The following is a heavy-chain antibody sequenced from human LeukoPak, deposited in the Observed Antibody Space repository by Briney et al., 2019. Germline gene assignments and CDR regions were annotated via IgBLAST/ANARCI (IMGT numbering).Heavy chain of an antibody. CDR3: ARDFTMVRGVIEAGDY. Sequence: PGGSLRLSCAASGFTFSSYSMNWVRQAPGKGLEWVSSISSSSSYIYYADSVKGRFTISRDNAKNSLYLQMNSLRAEDTAVYYCARDFTMVRGVIEAGDYWGQGTLVTVSS. J-gene: IGHJ4*02. V-gene: IGHV3-21*01. CDR1: GFTFSSYS. D-gene: IGHD3-10*01. CDR2: ISSSSSYI.